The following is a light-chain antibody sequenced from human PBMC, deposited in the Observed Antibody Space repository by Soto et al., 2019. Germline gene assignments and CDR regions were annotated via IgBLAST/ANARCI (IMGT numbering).Light chain of an antibody. CDR3: QQYNNWPGT. V-gene: IGKV3-15*01. Sequence: EIVLPQSPGTLSVSPGERATLSCRASQSASSKLAWYQQKPGQAPRLLYYGASTGATGIPARFSVSWSETEFTLSISSLQSEDVAVYDCQQYNNWPGTFGQGTKVEIK. J-gene: IGKJ1*01. CDR2: GAS. CDR1: QSASSK.